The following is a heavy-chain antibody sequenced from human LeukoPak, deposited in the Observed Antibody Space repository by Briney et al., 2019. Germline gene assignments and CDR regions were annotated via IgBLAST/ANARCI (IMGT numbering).Heavy chain of an antibody. Sequence: SETLSLTCTVSGGSISGDYFYWGWIRQPPGKGPEWIGTISYSGNTDYNMSLKSRVTISVDTSKNQFSLRLSSTTAADTAVYYCARPGGCRSTSCYSYFESGGQGTLVTVSS. D-gene: IGHD2-2*01. CDR2: ISYSGNT. J-gene: IGHJ4*02. CDR3: ARPGGCRSTSCYSYFES. CDR1: GGSISGDYFY. V-gene: IGHV4-39*01.